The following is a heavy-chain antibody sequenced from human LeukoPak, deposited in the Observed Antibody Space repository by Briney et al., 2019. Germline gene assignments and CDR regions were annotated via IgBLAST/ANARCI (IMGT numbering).Heavy chain of an antibody. Sequence: GESLRISCKGSGYSFTSYWISWVRQMPGKGLEWMGRIDPSDSYTNYSPAFQGHVTISPDKSISPAYLQCSSLKASATAMYYCARHGRGIAVAVYYWGQGTLVTVSS. D-gene: IGHD6-19*01. CDR1: GYSFTSYW. CDR3: ARHGRGIAVAVYY. CDR2: IDPSDSYT. J-gene: IGHJ4*02. V-gene: IGHV5-10-1*01.